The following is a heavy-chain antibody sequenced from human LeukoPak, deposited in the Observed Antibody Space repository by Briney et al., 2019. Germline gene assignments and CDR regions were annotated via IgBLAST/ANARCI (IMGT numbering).Heavy chain of an antibody. V-gene: IGHV1-69*04. J-gene: IGHJ5*02. D-gene: IGHD3-22*01. CDR1: GGTFDNTA. CDR2: IFFTLGSG. CDR3: ARVDHDSRPYSHRGPQNWFDP. Sequence: SVKVSCKASGGTFDNTAVNWLRQAPGQGLEWMGRIFFTLGSGTFAQKLQGRVRFSADKATNTAYMELSSLRPEDTAIYYCARVDHDSRPYSHRGPQNWFDPWGQGTRVTVSS.